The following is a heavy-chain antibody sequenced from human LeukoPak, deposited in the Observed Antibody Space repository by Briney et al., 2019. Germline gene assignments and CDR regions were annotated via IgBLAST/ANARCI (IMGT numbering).Heavy chain of an antibody. Sequence: SETLSLTCSVSSGSIDNEHWCWDRQPPGKGLEWIGHTLYGGSNKFNPSLKSRVTISVDRSKNQFSLTLISVTAADTAVYYCVSLLFGGAGRGNWGQGSLVTVSS. CDR1: SGSIDNEH. CDR3: VSLLFGGAGRGN. V-gene: IGHV4-59*12. D-gene: IGHD3-3*01. CDR2: TLYGGSN. J-gene: IGHJ4*02.